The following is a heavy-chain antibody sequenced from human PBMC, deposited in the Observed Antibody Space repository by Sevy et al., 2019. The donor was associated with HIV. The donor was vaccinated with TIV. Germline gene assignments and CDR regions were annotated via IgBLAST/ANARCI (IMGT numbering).Heavy chain of an antibody. CDR2: IYYTGST. D-gene: IGHD5-12*01. J-gene: IGHJ5*02. CDR3: ARAPPVRSGDDSLNWFDP. V-gene: IGHV4-59*01. CDR1: GGSISAYY. Sequence: SETLSLTCTVFGGSISAYYWSWIRQPPGKGLEYIGYIYYTGSTNYNPSLKSRVTISVDTSKNQFSLRLTSVTADTAIYYCARAPPVRSGDDSLNWFDPWGQGTLVTVSS.